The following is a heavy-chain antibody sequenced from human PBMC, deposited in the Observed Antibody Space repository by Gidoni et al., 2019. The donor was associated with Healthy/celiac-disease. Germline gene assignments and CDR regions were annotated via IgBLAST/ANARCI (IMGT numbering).Heavy chain of an antibody. CDR3: AKGAVVRGYYYYYGMDV. D-gene: IGHD2-2*01. Sequence: EVQLLESGGGLVQPGGSLRLSCAASGFTFSSYAMSWVRQAPGKGLEWVSAISGSGGSTYYADSVKGRFTISRDNSKNTLYLQMNSLRAEDTAVYYCAKGAVVRGYYYYYGMDVWGQGTTVTVSS. CDR2: ISGSGGST. J-gene: IGHJ6*02. V-gene: IGHV3-23*01. CDR1: GFTFSSYA.